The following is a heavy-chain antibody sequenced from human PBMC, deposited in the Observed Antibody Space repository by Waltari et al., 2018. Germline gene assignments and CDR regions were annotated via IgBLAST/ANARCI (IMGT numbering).Heavy chain of an antibody. CDR1: GYSISNGYY. CDR3: ARVDYYDSSGYYYALTN. J-gene: IGHJ4*02. Sequence: QVQLQESGPGLVKPSETLSLTCAVSGYSISNGYYWGWLRPPPGKGLEWIGSIYHSGITHYSPSLKSRVTISVDTSKNQFSLKLTSVTAADTAVYYCARVDYYDSSGYYYALTNWGQGTLVTVSS. D-gene: IGHD3-22*01. V-gene: IGHV4-38-2*01. CDR2: IYHSGIT.